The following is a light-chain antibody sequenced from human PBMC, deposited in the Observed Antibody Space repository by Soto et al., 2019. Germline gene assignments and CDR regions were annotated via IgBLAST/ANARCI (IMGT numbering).Light chain of an antibody. CDR2: NVF. V-gene: IGLV2-14*01. J-gene: IGLJ1*01. CDR1: SSDVGGYNF. CDR3: SSYTSNSSV. Sequence: QSVLTQPASVSGSPGQSITISCTGTSSDVGGYNFVSWYQQHPGKAPKLIIYNVFNRPSRVSNRFSGSKSGNTASLTISGLQAEDDADYYCSSYTSNSSVFGTGTKV.